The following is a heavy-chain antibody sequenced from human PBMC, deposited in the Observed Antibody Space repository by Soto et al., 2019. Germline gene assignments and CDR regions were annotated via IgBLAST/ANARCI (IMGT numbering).Heavy chain of an antibody. D-gene: IGHD2-2*01. CDR2: ISYSGTT. J-gene: IGHJ4*02. CDR3: TSADSTPYYFDY. V-gene: IGHV4-59*02. Sequence: QVQLQESGPGLVKPSETLSLTCIVSGDSVSNYYWSWIRQPPGKGLEWIGYISYSGTTKYNPSLESRVTMSVDTSKNRFSLKLNSVTAADTDVYYCTSADSTPYYFDYWGQGTLVTVSS. CDR1: GDSVSNYY.